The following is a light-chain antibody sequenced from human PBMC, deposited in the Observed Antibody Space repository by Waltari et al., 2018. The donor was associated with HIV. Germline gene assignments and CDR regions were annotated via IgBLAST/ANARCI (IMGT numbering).Light chain of an antibody. Sequence: EIVLTQSPGTLSQSPGERATLSCRASQSVSSNYLAWYQQKPGQAPRLLIYAASSRATGSPDRFSGSGSGTDFTLTISRLEPEDFAVYYCQQYGTSPYTFGQGTNLEIK. CDR1: QSVSSNY. CDR3: QQYGTSPYT. V-gene: IGKV3-20*01. J-gene: IGKJ2*01. CDR2: AAS.